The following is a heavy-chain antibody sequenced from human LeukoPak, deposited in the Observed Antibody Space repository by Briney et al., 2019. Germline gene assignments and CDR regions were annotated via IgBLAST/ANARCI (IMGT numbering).Heavy chain of an antibody. CDR2: ISYDGSNK. J-gene: IGHJ6*02. CDR1: GFTFSSYA. Sequence: GGSLGLSCAASGFTFSSYAMHWVRQAPGKGLEWVAVISYDGSNKYYADSVKGRFTISRDNSKNTLYLQMNSLRAEDTAVYYCARDGVGAAAGDYYYYYGMDVWGQGTTVTVSS. CDR3: ARDGVGAAAGDYYYYYGMDV. D-gene: IGHD6-13*01. V-gene: IGHV3-30-3*01.